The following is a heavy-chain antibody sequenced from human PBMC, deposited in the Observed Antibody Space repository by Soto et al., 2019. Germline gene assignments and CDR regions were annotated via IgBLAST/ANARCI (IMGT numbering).Heavy chain of an antibody. CDR1: GFTFSSYA. Sequence: QVQLVESGGGVVQPGRSLRLSCAASGFTFSSYAMHWVRQAPGQGLEWVALISYDGSNKYYADSVKGRFTISRDNSKNTLYLQMNSLRPEDTAVYHCARDKGGTTLYYPGMDVWGQGTTVTVSS. CDR3: ARDKGGTTLYYPGMDV. J-gene: IGHJ6*02. D-gene: IGHD1-7*01. CDR2: ISYDGSNK. V-gene: IGHV3-30-3*01.